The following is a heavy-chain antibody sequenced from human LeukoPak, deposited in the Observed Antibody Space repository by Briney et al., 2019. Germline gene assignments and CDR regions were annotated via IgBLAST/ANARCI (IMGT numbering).Heavy chain of an antibody. CDR2: ISSSSSYI. V-gene: IGHV3-21*01. D-gene: IGHD5-12*01. CDR1: GFTFSSYS. Sequence: PGGSLRLSCAASGFTFSSYSMNWVRQAPGMGLEWVSSISSSSSYIYYADSVKGRFTISRDNAKNSLYLQMNSLRAEDTAVYYCARDSGGYDPVDYWGQGTLVTVSS. CDR3: ARDSGGYDPVDY. J-gene: IGHJ4*02.